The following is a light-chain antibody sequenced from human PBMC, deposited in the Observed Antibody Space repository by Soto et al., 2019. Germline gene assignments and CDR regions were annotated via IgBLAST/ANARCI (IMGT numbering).Light chain of an antibody. Sequence: DIQMTQSPSSVSASVGDRVTITCRASQGIRYLAWYQQKPGKAPKLLMYAASSLQSGVPSRFSGSGSGTDFTLTISSLQPEDFATYYCQQASSLPLTFGGGTKVEIK. J-gene: IGKJ4*01. CDR1: QGIRY. V-gene: IGKV1D-12*01. CDR2: AAS. CDR3: QQASSLPLT.